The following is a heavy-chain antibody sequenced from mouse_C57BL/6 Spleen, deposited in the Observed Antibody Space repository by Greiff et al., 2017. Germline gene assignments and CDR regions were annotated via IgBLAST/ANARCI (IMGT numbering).Heavy chain of an antibody. D-gene: IGHD2-4*01. V-gene: IGHV1-61*01. CDR3: ARGGRLRRDFDY. Sequence: QVQLQQPGAELVRPGSSVKLSCKASGYTFTSYWMDWVKQRPGQGLEWIGNIYPSDSETHYNQKFKDKATLTVDKSSSTAYMQLSSLTSEDSAVYYCARGGRLRRDFDYWGQGTTLTVSS. J-gene: IGHJ2*01. CDR2: IYPSDSET. CDR1: GYTFTSYW.